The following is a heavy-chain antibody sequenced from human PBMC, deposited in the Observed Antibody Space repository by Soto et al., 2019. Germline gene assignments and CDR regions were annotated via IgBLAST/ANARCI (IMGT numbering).Heavy chain of an antibody. J-gene: IGHJ4*02. D-gene: IGHD3-10*01. CDR1: GGSINNSGYY. CDR2: ISDSGGT. V-gene: IGHV4-31*01. Sequence: QVQLQESGPGLVKPSQTLSLTCTVSGGSINNSGYYWSWIRQYPGKGLEWIGYISDSGGTYYNPSLTSPGPMGAVTSTDAFSLKLNSVTVADTAVHYCARGFSGDLGHWGQGVLVTVSS. CDR3: ARGFSGDLGH.